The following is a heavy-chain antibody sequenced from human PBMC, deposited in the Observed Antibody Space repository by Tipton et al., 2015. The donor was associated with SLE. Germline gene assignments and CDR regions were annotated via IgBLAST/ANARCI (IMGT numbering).Heavy chain of an antibody. CDR1: GGSISSSRYY. CDR3: ARGIDTVTSRYYYYMDV. Sequence: TLSLTCTVSGGSISSSRYYWGWIRQPPGKGLEWIGSIYYSGSTYYNPSLKSRVTISVDTSKNQFSLKLSSVTAADTAVYYCARGIDTVTSRYYYYMDVWGKGTTVTVSS. CDR2: IYYSGST. J-gene: IGHJ6*03. V-gene: IGHV4-39*07. D-gene: IGHD4-17*01.